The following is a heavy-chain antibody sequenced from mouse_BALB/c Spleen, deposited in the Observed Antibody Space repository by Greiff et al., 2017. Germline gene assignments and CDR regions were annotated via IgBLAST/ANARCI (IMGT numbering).Heavy chain of an antibody. Sequence: VQLQQPGAELVKPGAPVKLSCKASGYTFTSYWMNWVKQRPGRGLEWIGRIDPSDSETHYNQKFKDKATLTVDKSSSTAYIQLSSLTSEDSAVYYCAKAGNYFSFYAMDYWGQGTSVTVSS. D-gene: IGHD2-1*01. V-gene: IGHV1-69*02. CDR1: GYTFTSYW. CDR3: AKAGNYFSFYAMDY. CDR2: IDPSDSET. J-gene: IGHJ4*01.